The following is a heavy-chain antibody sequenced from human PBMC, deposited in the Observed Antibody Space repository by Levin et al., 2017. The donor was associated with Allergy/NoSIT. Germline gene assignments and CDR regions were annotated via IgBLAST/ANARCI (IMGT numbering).Heavy chain of an antibody. CDR2: ISYSGST. CDR3: ARDRGIAALGV. J-gene: IGHJ4*02. D-gene: IGHD6-13*01. CDR1: GGSVSTDVYS. Sequence: GSLRLSCTVSGGSVSTDVYSWSWIRQSPGKELEWIGYISYSGSTKYNPSLKSRVTISVDTSKNKFSLKLSSVTAADTAVYYCARDRGIAALGVWGQGTLVTVSS. V-gene: IGHV4-61*08.